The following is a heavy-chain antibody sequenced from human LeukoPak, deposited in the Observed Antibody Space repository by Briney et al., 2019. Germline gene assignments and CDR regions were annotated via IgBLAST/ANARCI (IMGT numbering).Heavy chain of an antibody. V-gene: IGHV4-38-2*02. CDR2: IYHSGST. CDR1: GYSISSGYY. J-gene: IGHJ5*01. D-gene: IGHD3-10*01. Sequence: SETLSLTCTVSGYSISSGYYWGWIRQPPGKGLEWIGSIYHSGSTYINPSLKSRVTISVDTSKNQFSLKLSSVTAADTAVYYCARDRRGFDWFDYWGQGTLVTVSS. CDR3: ARDRRGFDWFDY.